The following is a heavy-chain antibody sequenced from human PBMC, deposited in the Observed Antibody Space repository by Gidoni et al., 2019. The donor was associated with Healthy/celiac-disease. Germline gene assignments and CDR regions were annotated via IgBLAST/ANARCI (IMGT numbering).Heavy chain of an antibody. J-gene: IGHJ4*02. CDR2: IKSKTDGGTT. CDR1: GFTVSNAW. D-gene: IGHD3-10*01. CDR3: TTELWFGELGSF. V-gene: IGHV3-15*01. Sequence: EVQLVEYGGGVVKPGGYLRLACAASGFTVSNAWMSWVRQAPGKGLEWVGRIKSKTDGGTTDYAAPVKGRFTISRDDSKNTLYLQMNSLKTEDTAVYYCTTELWFGELGSFWGQGTLVTVSS.